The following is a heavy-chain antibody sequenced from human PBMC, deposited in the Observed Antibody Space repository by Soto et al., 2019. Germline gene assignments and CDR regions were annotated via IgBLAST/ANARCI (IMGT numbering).Heavy chain of an antibody. CDR1: GYSFNIYW. D-gene: IGHD1-26*01. V-gene: IGHV5-51*01. Sequence: PGESLKISCKGSGYSFNIYWIAWVRQMPGKGLEWMGIIYPGDSETRYSPSFQGQVTISADKSNNTAYLQWSSLKASDSAMYYCMRMGGYWGQGTLVTVSS. J-gene: IGHJ4*02. CDR2: IYPGDSET. CDR3: MRMGGY.